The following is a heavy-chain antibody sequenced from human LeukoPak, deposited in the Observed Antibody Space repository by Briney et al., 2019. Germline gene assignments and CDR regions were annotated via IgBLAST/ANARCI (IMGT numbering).Heavy chain of an antibody. CDR2: ISSSGSYI. CDR1: GFTFSSHS. D-gene: IGHD6-25*01. Sequence: PGGSLRLSCVASGFTFSSHSMNWVRQAPGRGLEWVSTISSSGSYIYYADSMKGRFTISRDNAKKSLYLQMNSLRAEDTAVYYCAREGIAAATDYWGQGTLVTVSS. CDR3: AREGIAAATDY. J-gene: IGHJ4*02. V-gene: IGHV3-21*01.